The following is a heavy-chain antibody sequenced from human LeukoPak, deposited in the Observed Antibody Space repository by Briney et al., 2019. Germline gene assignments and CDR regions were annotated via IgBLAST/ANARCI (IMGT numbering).Heavy chain of an antibody. CDR2: IYYSGST. V-gene: IGHV4-59*01. J-gene: IGHJ5*02. D-gene: IGHD6-13*01. CDR1: GGSISSYY. CDR3: ARVGFGAQQVPDGWFDP. Sequence: SETLSLTCTVSGGSISSYYWSRIRQPPGKGLEWIGYIYYSGSTNYNPSLKSRVTISVDTSKNQFSLKLSSVSAADTAVYYCARVGFGAQQVPDGWFDPWGQGTLVTVSS.